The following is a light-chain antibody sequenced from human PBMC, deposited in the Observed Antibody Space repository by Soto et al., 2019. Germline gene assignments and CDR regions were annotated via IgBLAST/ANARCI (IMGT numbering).Light chain of an antibody. CDR2: GAS. J-gene: IGKJ2*01. CDR3: QQYGGSPFT. Sequence: EIVLTQSQGTLSLSPRERATLSCRASQSIFNNYLAWYQQKPGQAPRLLVYGASFRATGIPDRFSGSGSGTDFTLTISRLEPEDFAVYYCQQYGGSPFTFGQGTRLEIK. CDR1: QSIFNNY. V-gene: IGKV3-20*01.